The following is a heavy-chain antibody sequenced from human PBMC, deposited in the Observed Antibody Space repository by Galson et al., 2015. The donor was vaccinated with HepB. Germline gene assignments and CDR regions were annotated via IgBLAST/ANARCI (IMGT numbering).Heavy chain of an antibody. Sequence: SLRLSCAASGFSFTGYAMTWVRQAPGKGLEWVSSITSSGGNSYYTDSVKGRFTVSRDNPKNTLLLQLNSLRAEDTAMYFCAKDGIMVANNPYHFHYWGQGTLVTVSS. CDR2: ITSSGGNS. CDR1: GFSFTGYA. D-gene: IGHD2-15*01. J-gene: IGHJ4*02. CDR3: AKDGIMVANNPYHFHY. V-gene: IGHV3-23*01.